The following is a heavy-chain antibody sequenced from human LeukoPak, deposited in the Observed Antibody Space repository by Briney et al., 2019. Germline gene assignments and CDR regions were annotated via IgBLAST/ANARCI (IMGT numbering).Heavy chain of an antibody. CDR3: PRGGYSYGHNYYYYYMDV. Sequence: ASVKVSCKASGYTFTSYDINWVRQATGQGLEWMGWMNPNSGNTGYAQKFQGRVTMTRNSPISTAYMELSSLRSEDTAVYYCPRGGYSYGHNYYYYYMDVWGKGATVTVSS. CDR2: MNPNSGNT. V-gene: IGHV1-8*01. J-gene: IGHJ6*03. CDR1: GYTFTSYD. D-gene: IGHD5-18*01.